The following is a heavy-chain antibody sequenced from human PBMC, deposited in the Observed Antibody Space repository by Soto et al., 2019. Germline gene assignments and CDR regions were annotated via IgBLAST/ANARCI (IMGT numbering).Heavy chain of an antibody. CDR1: GYTFKDYD. Sequence: EASVKVSCKASGYTFKDYDINWVRRAPGQGLEWMGWMNPNSGNTAYARKFHDRITMTRSVSARTAFMELSSLTPEDTAVYYCARRMTWSLWCFDLWGSGTQVTVSS. J-gene: IGHJ2*01. V-gene: IGHV1-8*01. CDR2: MNPNSGNT. D-gene: IGHD3-3*01. CDR3: ARRMTWSLWCFDL.